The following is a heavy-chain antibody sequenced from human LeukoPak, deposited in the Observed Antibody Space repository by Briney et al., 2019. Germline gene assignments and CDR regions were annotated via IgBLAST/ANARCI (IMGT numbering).Heavy chain of an antibody. Sequence: ASVKVSCKASGYTFTGYYMHWVRQAPGQGLEWMGWINPNSGGTNYAQKFQGRVTMTRDTSISTAYMELSRLRSDDTAVYYCAGTQGVPAATTDYYYYYYMDVWGKGTTVTVSS. CDR3: AGTQGVPAATTDYYYYYYMDV. V-gene: IGHV1-2*02. CDR2: INPNSGGT. D-gene: IGHD2-2*01. J-gene: IGHJ6*03. CDR1: GYTFTGYY.